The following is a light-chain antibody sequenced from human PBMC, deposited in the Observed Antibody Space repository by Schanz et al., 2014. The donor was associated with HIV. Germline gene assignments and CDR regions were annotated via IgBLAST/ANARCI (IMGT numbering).Light chain of an antibody. V-gene: IGLV2-14*03. J-gene: IGLJ2*01. CDR3: GSHTTTSTLV. CDR1: SGDVGSYNY. CDR2: DVS. Sequence: QSALTQPASVSGSPGQSISISCTGTSGDVGSYNYVSWYQQHPGKAPKLMIYDVSNRPSGVSSRFSGSKSGNTASLTISGLRAEDEADYYCGSHTTTSTLVFGGGTKLTVL.